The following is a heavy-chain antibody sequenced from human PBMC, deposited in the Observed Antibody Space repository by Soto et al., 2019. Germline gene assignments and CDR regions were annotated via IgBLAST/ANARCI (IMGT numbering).Heavy chain of an antibody. CDR1: GASIGSYY. D-gene: IGHD4-17*01. Sequence: PSETLSLTCTVSGASIGSYYWSWIRQPPGKGLEWIGYIHYSGSTKYNPSLKSRVTISIDTSKNQFSLKLSSVTAADTAVYYCARVGWTTVGYYFDYWGLGALVTVYS. CDR3: ARVGWTTVGYYFDY. J-gene: IGHJ4*02. V-gene: IGHV4-59*01. CDR2: IHYSGST.